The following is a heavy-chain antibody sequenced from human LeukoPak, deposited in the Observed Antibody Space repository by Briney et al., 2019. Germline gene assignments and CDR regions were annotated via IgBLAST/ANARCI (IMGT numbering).Heavy chain of an antibody. CDR2: IYYSGST. CDR1: GGSISSNSYC. V-gene: IGHV4-39*07. CDR3: ARGRPLDAFDI. J-gene: IGHJ3*02. Sequence: SETLSLTCTVSGGSISSNSYCWGWIRQPPGKGLECIGSIYYSGSTYYNPSLKSRVTISVDTSKNQFSLKLSSVTAADTAVYYCARGRPLDAFDIWGQGTLVTVSS.